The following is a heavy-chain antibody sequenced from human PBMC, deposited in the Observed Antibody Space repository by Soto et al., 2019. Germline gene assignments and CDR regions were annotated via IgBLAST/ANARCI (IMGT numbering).Heavy chain of an antibody. CDR3: ATSSGYDYYFDY. Sequence: ASVNVSCKVSGYTLTELSMHWVRQAPGKGLEWMGGFDPEDGETIYAQKFQGRVTMTEDTSTDTAYMELSSLRSEDTAVYYCATSSGYDYYFDYWGQGTLVTVSS. D-gene: IGHD3-22*01. V-gene: IGHV1-24*01. CDR1: GYTLTELS. J-gene: IGHJ4*02. CDR2: FDPEDGET.